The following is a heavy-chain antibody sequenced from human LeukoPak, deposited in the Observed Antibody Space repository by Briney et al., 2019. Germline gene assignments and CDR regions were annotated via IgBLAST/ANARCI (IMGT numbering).Heavy chain of an antibody. Sequence: SVKVSCKASGGTFSSYAISWVRQAPGQGLEWMGGIIPIFGTANYAQKFQGRVTITADESTSTAYMELSSLRSEDTAVYYCARGPGGYDMTGYIYWGQGTLVTVSS. J-gene: IGHJ4*02. CDR2: IIPIFGTA. CDR1: GGTFSSYA. CDR3: ARGPGGYDMTGYIY. D-gene: IGHD3-9*01. V-gene: IGHV1-69*13.